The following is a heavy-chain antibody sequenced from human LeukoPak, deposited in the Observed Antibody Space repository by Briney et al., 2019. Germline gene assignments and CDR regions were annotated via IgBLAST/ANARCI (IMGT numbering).Heavy chain of an antibody. J-gene: IGHJ3*02. D-gene: IGHD1-26*01. CDR1: GFTFNSHA. V-gene: IGHV3-30-3*01. Sequence: GGSLRLSCAASGFTFNSHAMHWVRQAPGKGLEWVAVISYDGSNKYFADSVKGRFTISRDNSKNTLYLQMNSLRGEDTAVYYWAGGDISGATTGSFYNLGQGTMVTVSS. CDR2: ISYDGSNK. CDR3: AGGDISGATTGSFYN.